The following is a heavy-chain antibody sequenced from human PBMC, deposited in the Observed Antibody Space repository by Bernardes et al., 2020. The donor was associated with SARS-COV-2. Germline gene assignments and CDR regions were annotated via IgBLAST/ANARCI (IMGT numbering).Heavy chain of an antibody. CDR1: GFMFSAYW. V-gene: IGHV3-74*03. CDR3: VRDLAGGRGS. D-gene: IGHD2-15*01. J-gene: IGHJ4*02. CDR2: LNEHGTIT. Sequence: GGSLRRSCVVSGFMFSAYWMHWVRQTPGKGLVWVSRLNEHGTITTYADSVKGRFTISRDNAKNTLYLQMNSLRAEDTATYYCVRDLAGGRGSWGQGTLVTVSS.